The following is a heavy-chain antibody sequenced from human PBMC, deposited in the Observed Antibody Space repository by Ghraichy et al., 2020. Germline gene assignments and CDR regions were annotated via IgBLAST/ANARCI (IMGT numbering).Heavy chain of an antibody. CDR2: IYYSGST. J-gene: IGHJ2*01. CDR1: GGSISSYY. Sequence: SETLSLTCTVSGGSISSYYWSWIRQPPGKGLEWIGYIYYSGSTNYNPSLKSRVTISVDTSKNQFSLKLSSVTAADTAVYYCARQKTRGPRSPRSPSWYFDLWGRGTLVTVSS. D-gene: IGHD2-8*02. V-gene: IGHV4-59*08. CDR3: ARQKTRGPRSPRSPSWYFDL.